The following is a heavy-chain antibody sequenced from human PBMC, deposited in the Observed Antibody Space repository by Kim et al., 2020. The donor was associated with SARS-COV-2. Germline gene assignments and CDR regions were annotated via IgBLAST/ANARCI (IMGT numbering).Heavy chain of an antibody. CDR1: GFTFSSYA. CDR3: AKDYGGSYYTGYFDY. CDR2: LSGSGATT. J-gene: IGHJ4*02. V-gene: IGHV3-23*01. D-gene: IGHD3-16*01. Sequence: GGSLRLSCAASGFTFSSYAMTWVRQAPGKGLEWVSSLSGSGATTYYADSVKGRFTISRDNSKNTLFLQMNSLRVDDTAVYYCAKDYGGSYYTGYFDYWGQGTLVSVSS.